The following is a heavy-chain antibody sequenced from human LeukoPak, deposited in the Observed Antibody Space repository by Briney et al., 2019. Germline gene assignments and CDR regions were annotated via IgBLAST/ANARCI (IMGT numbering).Heavy chain of an antibody. CDR2: IYYSGTT. CDR1: GGSISSSSYY. CDR3: ATSPGYCSTTTCYWAWFDP. V-gene: IGHV4-39*01. D-gene: IGHD2-2*01. J-gene: IGHJ5*02. Sequence: SETLSLTCTVSGGSISSSSYYWGWIRHPPGKGLEWIARIYYSGTTYYNPPLKARVTISVDTSKNPLSLKLSSLTAAHTAVYYCATSPGYCSTTTCYWAWFDPWGQGTLVTVSS.